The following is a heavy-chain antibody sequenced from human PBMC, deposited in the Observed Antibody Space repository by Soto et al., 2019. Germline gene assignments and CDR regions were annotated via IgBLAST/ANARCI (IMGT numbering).Heavy chain of an antibody. V-gene: IGHV2-5*02. CDR2: IYWDNDR. D-gene: IGHD1-26*01. CDR1: GFSLSSSGVG. Sequence: QISLKESGPTLVEPTETLTLTCSFSGFSLSSSGVGVGWFRQAPGKALECLAIIYWDNDRRYNPSLKNRLSITKDTSKNQVVLIMTYIEPVDTGTYYCAHRFSSAVSWDVGWFDSGGQGAPVTVS. CDR3: AHRFSSAVSWDVGWFDS. J-gene: IGHJ5*01.